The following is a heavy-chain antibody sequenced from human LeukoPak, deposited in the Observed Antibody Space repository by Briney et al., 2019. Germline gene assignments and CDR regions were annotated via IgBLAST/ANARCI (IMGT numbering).Heavy chain of an antibody. Sequence: GRSLRLSCADSGFTFSSYAMHWVRQAPGKGLEWVAVISYDGSNKYYADSVKGRFTISRDNSKNTLYLQMNSLRAEDTAVYYCAKDPRRYSRTGGYFDYWGQGTLVTVSS. CDR1: GFTFSSYA. V-gene: IGHV3-30*04. CDR2: ISYDGSNK. CDR3: AKDPRRYSRTGGYFDY. J-gene: IGHJ4*02. D-gene: IGHD6-13*01.